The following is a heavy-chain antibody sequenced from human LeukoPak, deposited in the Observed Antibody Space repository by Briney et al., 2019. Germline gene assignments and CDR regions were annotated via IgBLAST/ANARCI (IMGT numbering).Heavy chain of an antibody. J-gene: IGHJ4*02. D-gene: IGHD3-3*01. V-gene: IGHV3-66*02. CDR1: GFTVSSNY. CDR2: IYSGGST. CDR3: ARELTFGVPLGY. Sequence: PGGSLRLSCAASGFTVSSNYMSWVRQAPGKGLQWVSVIYSGGSTYYADSVKGRFTISRDNSKNTLYLQMNSLRAEDTAVYYCARELTFGVPLGYWGQGTLVTVSS.